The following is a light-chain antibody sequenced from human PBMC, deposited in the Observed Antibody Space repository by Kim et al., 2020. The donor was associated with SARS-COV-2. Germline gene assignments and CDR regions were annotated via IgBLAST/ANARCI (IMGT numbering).Light chain of an antibody. J-gene: IGKJ2*01. CDR1: QSISSSY. V-gene: IGKV3D-7*01. Sequence: LSPGDRATLSCRASQSISSSYLAWYQQKRGQAPRLLIYGASTRATGTPDRFSGSWSGTDFTLTISSLQPEDFAVYYCQQDYNLPPTFGQGTKLEI. CDR2: GAS. CDR3: QQDYNLPPT.